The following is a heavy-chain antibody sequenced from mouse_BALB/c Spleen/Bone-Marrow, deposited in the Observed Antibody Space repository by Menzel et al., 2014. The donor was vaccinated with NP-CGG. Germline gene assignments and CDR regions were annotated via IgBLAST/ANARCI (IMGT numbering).Heavy chain of an antibody. D-gene: IGHD4-1*01. CDR1: GYAFTNYL. CDR3: ARCLTGTSAMDY. V-gene: IGHV1-54*01. J-gene: IGHJ4*01. Sequence: QVHLQQPGAELVRPGTSVKVSCKASGYAFTNYLIEWVKQRPGQGLEWIGVINPGSGGTNYNEKFKAKATLTADKSSSTAYMQLSSLTSDDSAVYFCARCLTGTSAMDYWGQGTSVTVSS. CDR2: INPGSGGT.